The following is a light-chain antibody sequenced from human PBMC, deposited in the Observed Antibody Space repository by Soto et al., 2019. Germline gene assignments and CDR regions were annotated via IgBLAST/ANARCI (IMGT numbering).Light chain of an antibody. V-gene: IGLV1-40*01. J-gene: IGLJ3*02. CDR3: QSYDSSLSGKV. Sequence: QSVLTQPPSVSGAPGQRVTISCTGSSSNIGAGYDVHWYQQLPGTAPKLLIYGNSNRPSGVPDRFSGSKSGTSASLAITGLQAEDEADYFFQSYDSSLSGKVFGVGTKLTVL. CDR2: GNS. CDR1: SSNIGAGYD.